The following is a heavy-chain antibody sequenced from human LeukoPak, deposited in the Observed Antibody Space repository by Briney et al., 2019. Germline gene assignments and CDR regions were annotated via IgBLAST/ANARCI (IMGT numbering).Heavy chain of an antibody. J-gene: IGHJ4*02. CDR3: ARGPSSQFRTDY. CDR1: GFTFSTYS. V-gene: IGHV3-48*01. D-gene: IGHD2-2*01. Sequence: GGSLRLSCAASGFTFSTYSMNWVRQAPGKGLEWVSYIGRSSSPIYYADSVKGRFTISRDNAKNSLYLQMNGLRAEDTAVYYCARGPSSQFRTDYWGQGTLVTVYS. CDR2: IGRSSSPI.